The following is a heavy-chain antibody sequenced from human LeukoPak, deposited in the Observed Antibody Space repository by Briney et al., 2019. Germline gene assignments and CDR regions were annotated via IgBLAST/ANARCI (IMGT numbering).Heavy chain of an antibody. CDR3: ASSYYDILTGSYYYYMDV. J-gene: IGHJ6*03. Sequence: PSETLSLTCTVSGGSTSSYYWSWIRQPPGKGLEWIGYIYYSGSTNYNPSLKSRVTISVDTSKNQFSLKLSSVTAADTAVYYCASSYYDILTGSYYYYMDVWGKGTTVTVSS. D-gene: IGHD3-9*01. CDR1: GGSTSSYY. CDR2: IYYSGST. V-gene: IGHV4-59*01.